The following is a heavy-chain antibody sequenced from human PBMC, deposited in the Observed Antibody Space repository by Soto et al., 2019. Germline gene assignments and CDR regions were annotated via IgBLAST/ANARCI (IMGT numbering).Heavy chain of an antibody. CDR2: ISSSSSTI. Sequence: GGSLRLACAASGVTFSSYSMNWVRQAPGKGLEWVSYISSSSSTIYYADSVKGRFTISRDNAKNSLYLQMNSLRAEDTAVYYCARDIEVVPAAMPGWFDPGVQGT. CDR1: GVTFSSYS. D-gene: IGHD2-2*01. J-gene: IGHJ5*02. CDR3: ARDIEVVPAAMPGWFDP. V-gene: IGHV3-48*01.